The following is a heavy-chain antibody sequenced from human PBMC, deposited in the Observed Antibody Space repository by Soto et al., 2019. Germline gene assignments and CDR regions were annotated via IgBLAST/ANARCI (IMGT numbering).Heavy chain of an antibody. J-gene: IGHJ5*02. CDR2: IYYSGST. CDR1: GGSISSSSYY. D-gene: IGHD3-10*01. CDR3: ARHRGPMLRRVISNSFDP. Sequence: SETLSLTCTVSGGSISSSSYYWGWIRQPPGKGLEWIGSIYYSGSTYYNPSLKSRVTISVDTSKNQFSLKLSSVTAADTAVYYCARHRGPMLRRVISNSFDPWGKGTRVTV. V-gene: IGHV4-39*01.